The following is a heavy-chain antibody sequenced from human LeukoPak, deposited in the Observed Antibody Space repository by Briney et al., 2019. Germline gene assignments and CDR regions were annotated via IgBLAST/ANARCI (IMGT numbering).Heavy chain of an antibody. CDR3: ARDCDRSGYYCY. CDR1: GYSFSDYG. V-gene: IGHV1-18*01. J-gene: IGHJ4*02. Sequence: ASVKVSCKASGYSFSDYGISWVRQAPGQGLEWKGWISPYNGNTNYAQNLQGRVAMTTDTSTSTAYMELRSLRSDDTAVYYCARDCDRSGYYCYWGQGTLVTVST. D-gene: IGHD3-22*01. CDR2: ISPYNGNT.